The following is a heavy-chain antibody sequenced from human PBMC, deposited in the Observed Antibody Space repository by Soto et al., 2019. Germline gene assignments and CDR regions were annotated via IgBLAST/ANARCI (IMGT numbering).Heavy chain of an antibody. V-gene: IGHV3-30*18. Sequence: SCKASGYTFTDYYIHWVRQAPGKGLEWVALISLDGSKEYYADSVKGRFPISRDNSKNTLYLQMNSLRGEDTAVYYCAKDRAVAGRSGAFDIWGQGTMVTVSS. D-gene: IGHD6-19*01. J-gene: IGHJ3*02. CDR3: AKDRAVAGRSGAFDI. CDR1: GYTFTDYY. CDR2: ISLDGSKE.